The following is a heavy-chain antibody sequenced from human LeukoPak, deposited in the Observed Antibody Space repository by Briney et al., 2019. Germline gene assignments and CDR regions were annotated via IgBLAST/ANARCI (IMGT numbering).Heavy chain of an antibody. J-gene: IGHJ4*02. CDR2: ISSSSSYI. V-gene: IGHV3-21*01. Sequence: GGSLRLSCAASGFTFSSYSMNGVRQAPGKGLEWGSSISSSSSYIYYADAVKGRFTVSRDNAKNSLYLQMNSLRAEDTAVSYCARVRNKYSGSGEGLDYWGQGTLVTVSS. D-gene: IGHD1-26*01. CDR1: GFTFSSYS. CDR3: ARVRNKYSGSGEGLDY.